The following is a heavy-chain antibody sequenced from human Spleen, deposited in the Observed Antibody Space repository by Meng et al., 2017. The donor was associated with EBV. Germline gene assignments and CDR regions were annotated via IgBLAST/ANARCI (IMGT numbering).Heavy chain of an antibody. CDR3: ARDQDAGGVPGFDS. D-gene: IGHD2-8*02. CDR2: INPRGGTA. CDR1: GYTFNNYY. Sequence: QVQMFQSAAEVKKPGASVKVSCKASGYTFNNYYIHWVRRAPGQGLEWLGIINPRGGTATYALKFQGRVTMTRDTSTSTVYMAVSSLRSEDTAIYYCARDQDAGGVPGFDSWGQGTLVTVSS. V-gene: IGHV1-46*02. J-gene: IGHJ4*02.